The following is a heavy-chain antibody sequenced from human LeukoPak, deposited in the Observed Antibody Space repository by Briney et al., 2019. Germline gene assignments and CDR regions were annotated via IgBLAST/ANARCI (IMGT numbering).Heavy chain of an antibody. J-gene: IGHJ3*02. V-gene: IGHV4-61*02. CDR1: GGSISSGSYY. CDR2: IYTSGST. D-gene: IGHD4-23*01. CDR3: ARDPATVVTGRYDAFDI. Sequence: SQTLSLTCTVSGGSISSGSYYWSWIRQPAGTGLEWIGRIYTSGSTNYNPSLKSRVTISVDTSKNQFSLKLSSVTAADTAVYYCARDPATVVTGRYDAFDIWGQGTMVTVSS.